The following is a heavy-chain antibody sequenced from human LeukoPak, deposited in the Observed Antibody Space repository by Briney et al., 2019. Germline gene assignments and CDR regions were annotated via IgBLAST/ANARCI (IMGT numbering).Heavy chain of an antibody. J-gene: IGHJ5*02. Sequence: ASVKVSCKASGYTFTGYYMHWVRQAPGQGLEWMGWINPNSGGTNYAQKFQGRVTTTRDTSISTAYMELSRLIFDDTAVYYCARDPLRRSGSWFGSNWFDPWGQGTLVTVSS. V-gene: IGHV1-2*02. CDR2: INPNSGGT. CDR1: GYTFTGYY. CDR3: ARDPLRRSGSWFGSNWFDP. D-gene: IGHD2-15*01.